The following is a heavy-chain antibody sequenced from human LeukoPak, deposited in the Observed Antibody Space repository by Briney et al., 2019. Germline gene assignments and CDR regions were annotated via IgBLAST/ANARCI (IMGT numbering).Heavy chain of an antibody. CDR3: ARSSIAAPRYDY. Sequence: ASVKVSCKASGYTFTSYGISWVRQAPGQGLEWMGWISAYNGNTNYAQKLQGRVTMTRDTSISTAYMELSRLRSDDTAVYYCARSSIAAPRYDYWGQGTLVTVSS. J-gene: IGHJ4*02. CDR2: ISAYNGNT. D-gene: IGHD6-6*01. CDR1: GYTFTSYG. V-gene: IGHV1-18*01.